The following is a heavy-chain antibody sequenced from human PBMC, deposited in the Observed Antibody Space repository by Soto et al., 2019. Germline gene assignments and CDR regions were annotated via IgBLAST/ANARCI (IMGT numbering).Heavy chain of an antibody. CDR3: AKCRYDFWSGYTCYYYYGMDV. D-gene: IGHD3-3*01. Sequence: QVQLVESGGGVVQPGRSLRLSCAASGFTFSSYGMHWVRQAPGKGLEWVAVISYDGSNKYYVDSVKGRFTISRDNSKNTLYLQMNNLRAEDTAVYYCAKCRYDFWSGYTCYYYYGMDVWGQGTMVTVSS. CDR1: GFTFSSYG. CDR2: ISYDGSNK. V-gene: IGHV3-30*18. J-gene: IGHJ6*02.